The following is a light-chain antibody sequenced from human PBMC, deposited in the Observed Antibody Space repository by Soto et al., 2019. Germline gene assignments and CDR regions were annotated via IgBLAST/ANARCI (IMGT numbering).Light chain of an antibody. V-gene: IGKV1-5*02. CDR1: QNIRSR. CDR3: QQYYSYPYS. Sequence: DFQMAQSRFSISGSVGDRVTIIYRASQNIRSRLAWFQQKPGKAPKLLIYGASILQRGVASRFSGRASGTDFTPTISYLQSDDFATYYCQQYYSYPYSFGQGTKVDIK. CDR2: GAS. J-gene: IGKJ2*01.